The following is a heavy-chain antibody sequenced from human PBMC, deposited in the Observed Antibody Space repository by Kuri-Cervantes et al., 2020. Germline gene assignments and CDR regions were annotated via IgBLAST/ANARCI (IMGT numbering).Heavy chain of an antibody. Sequence: GESLKISCAASGFTLSSYAMHWVRQAPGKGLEWVAVISYDGSNKYYADSVKGRFTISRDNSKNTLYLQMNSLRAEDTAVYYCARGPTKIYYFDYWGQGTLVTVSS. J-gene: IGHJ4*02. CDR1: GFTLSSYA. CDR2: ISYDGSNK. D-gene: IGHD2-15*01. V-gene: IGHV3-30-3*01. CDR3: ARGPTKIYYFDY.